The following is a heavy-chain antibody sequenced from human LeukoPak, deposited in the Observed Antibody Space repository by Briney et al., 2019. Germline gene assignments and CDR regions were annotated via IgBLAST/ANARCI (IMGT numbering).Heavy chain of an antibody. D-gene: IGHD6-13*01. CDR1: GYTFTSYD. CDR2: MNPNSGNT. J-gene: IGHJ4*02. CDR3: ARFSSSSSQDY. V-gene: IGHV1-8*03. Sequence: ASVKVSCKASGYTFTSYDINWVRQATGQGLEWTGWMNPNSGNTGYAQKFQGRVTITRNTSISTAYMELSSLRSEDTAVYYCARFSSSSSQDYWGQGTLVTVSS.